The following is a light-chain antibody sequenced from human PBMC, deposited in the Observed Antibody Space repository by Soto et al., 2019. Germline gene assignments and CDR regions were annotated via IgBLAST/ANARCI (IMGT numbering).Light chain of an antibody. CDR1: QSIGSSY. CDR3: QQYVSLPIT. J-gene: IGKJ5*01. Sequence: EIVLTQSPGTLSLSPGERATLSCRASQSIGSSYLAWYQQKPGQAPRLLIYGASTRATGIPDRFSGSGSGTDFTLTINRVAPEDFAVYYCQQYVSLPITFGQGTRLEIK. V-gene: IGKV3-20*01. CDR2: GAS.